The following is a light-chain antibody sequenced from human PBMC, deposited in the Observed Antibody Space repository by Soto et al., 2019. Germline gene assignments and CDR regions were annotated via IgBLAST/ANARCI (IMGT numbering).Light chain of an antibody. J-gene: IGLJ3*02. CDR2: RNN. V-gene: IGLV1-47*01. Sequence: QSVLTQPPSASGTPGQRVTISCSGSSSNIGSNYVYWYQQFPGTAPKLLIYRNNQRPSGVPDRFSGSKSGTSASLAISGLRSEDEADYYCAAWDDSLSGGWVFGGGTKL. CDR1: SSNIGSNY. CDR3: AAWDDSLSGGWV.